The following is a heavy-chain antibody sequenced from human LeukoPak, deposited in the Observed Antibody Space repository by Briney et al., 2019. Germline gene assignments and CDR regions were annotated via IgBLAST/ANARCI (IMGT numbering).Heavy chain of an antibody. CDR1: GFTFSSYR. D-gene: IGHD1-14*01. CDR2: IKQDGSEK. V-gene: IGHV3-7*03. J-gene: IGHJ3*02. CDR3: AKGPEKGVFDI. Sequence: PGGSLRLSCAAHGFTFSSYRMNWVRQAPGKGREWVANIKQDGSEKYCVDSVRGRFTISRDNPKNTRVVQMNSLRAEDTAIYSCAKGPEKGVFDIWGQGTMVTVSS.